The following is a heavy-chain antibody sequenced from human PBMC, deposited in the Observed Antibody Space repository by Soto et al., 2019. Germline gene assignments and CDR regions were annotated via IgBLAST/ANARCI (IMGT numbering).Heavy chain of an antibody. D-gene: IGHD6-13*01. CDR3: ARMGIAAAGTSKFEP. J-gene: IGHJ5*02. CDR2: IYYSGST. Sequence: SETLSLTCTVSGGSISSYYWSWIRQPPGKGLEWIGYIYYSGSTNYNPSLKSRVTISVDTSKNQFSLKLSSVTAADTAVYYCARMGIAAAGTSKFEPWGQGTLVTVPS. CDR1: GGSISSYY. V-gene: IGHV4-59*01.